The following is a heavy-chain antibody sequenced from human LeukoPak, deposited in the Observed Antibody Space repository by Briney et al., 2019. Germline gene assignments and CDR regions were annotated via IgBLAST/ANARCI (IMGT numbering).Heavy chain of an antibody. Sequence: PSETLSLTCTVSGGSVTSGSNYWSWIRQPPGRGLEWIGYIYSSGSTEYNPGLKSRVTISMDPSKNQFSLKLTSVTAADTAVYFCAKEHMAVTGYFDGWGKGTLVSVSS. CDR3: AKEHMAVTGYFDG. V-gene: IGHV4-61*01. D-gene: IGHD6-19*01. J-gene: IGHJ4*02. CDR1: GGSVTSGSNY. CDR2: IYSSGST.